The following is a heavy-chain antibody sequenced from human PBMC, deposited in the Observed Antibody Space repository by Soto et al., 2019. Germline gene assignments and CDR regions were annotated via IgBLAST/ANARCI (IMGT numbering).Heavy chain of an antibody. CDR2: MNPLNGDT. V-gene: IGHV1-18*01. J-gene: IGHJ3*02. D-gene: IGHD6-19*01. CDR1: GYTFTSYG. Sequence: GASVKVSCKASGYTFTSYGISWVRQAPGQRLEWMGWMNPLNGDTNYSQRFKGRLTIIRDTSASTAYMELSSLRSEDTAIYYCARGNSGAFDIWGQGTMVTVSS. CDR3: ARGNSGAFDI.